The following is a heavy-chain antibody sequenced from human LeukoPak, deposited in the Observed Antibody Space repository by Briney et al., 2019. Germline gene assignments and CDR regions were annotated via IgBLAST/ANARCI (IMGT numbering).Heavy chain of an antibody. CDR2: IYFGGTT. J-gene: IGHJ4*02. V-gene: IGHV3-53*01. CDR1: GFTVSSNY. CDR3: ARGDGVYVY. D-gene: IGHD5/OR15-5a*01. Sequence: GGSLRLSCAASGFTVSSNYMTWVRQAPGQGLEWVSVIYFGGTTYYADSVKGRCTISRDNSKNTVYLQMNSLRVEDTAVYYCARGDGVYVYWGQGTLVTVST.